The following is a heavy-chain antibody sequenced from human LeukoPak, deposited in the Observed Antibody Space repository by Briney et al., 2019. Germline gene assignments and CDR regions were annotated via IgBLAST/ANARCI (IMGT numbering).Heavy chain of an antibody. Sequence: SGTLSLSCAVSGGSISSSSYYWGWIRQPPGKGLEWIGSIYYSVSTHNNPRLTSRVTISVDTSKNQCSVKLSAVTAADTAVYYCAAGYSGRHTFDYWGQATLATVSS. CDR2: IYYSVST. V-gene: IGHV4-39*01. CDR1: GGSISSSSYY. CDR3: AAGYSGRHTFDY. J-gene: IGHJ4*02. D-gene: IGHD1-26*01.